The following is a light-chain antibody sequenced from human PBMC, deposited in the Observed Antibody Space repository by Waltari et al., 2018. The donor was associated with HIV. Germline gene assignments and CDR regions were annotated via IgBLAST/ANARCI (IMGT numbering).Light chain of an antibody. J-gene: IGLJ1*01. CDR1: RSNIGSNT. Sequence: QSVLTQPPSASGTPGQRVNISCSGSRSNIGSNTENWYQQLPGTAPKLLIYSYNQRPSGVPDRFSGSKSGTSASLAISGLQSEDEAHYYCASWDDSLNGYVFGTGTKVTVL. CDR3: ASWDDSLNGYV. CDR2: SYN. V-gene: IGLV1-44*01.